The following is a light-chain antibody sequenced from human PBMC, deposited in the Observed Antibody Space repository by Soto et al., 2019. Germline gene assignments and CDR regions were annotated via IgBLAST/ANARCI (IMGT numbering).Light chain of an antibody. V-gene: IGKV3D-15*01. J-gene: IGKJ5*01. CDR1: QSAGNF. Sequence: EILMTQSPATLSVSPGETASLSCRASQSAGNFLAWYQQKPGQAPRLLLYYISTRATGIPARFSGSGSGTEFTLTINSLQSEDSEIYYCQQHNQSPITFGQGTRLEIK. CDR3: QQHNQSPIT. CDR2: YIS.